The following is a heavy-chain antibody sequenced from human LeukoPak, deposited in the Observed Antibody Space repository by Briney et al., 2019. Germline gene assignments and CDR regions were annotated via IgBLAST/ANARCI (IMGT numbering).Heavy chain of an antibody. Sequence: SETLSLTCAVYGGSFSGYYWSWIRQPPGKGLEWIGEINHSGSTNYNPSLKSRVTISVDTSKNQFSLKLSSVTAADTAVYYCAREGHYYDSSGYATFDYWGQGTLVTVSS. V-gene: IGHV4-34*01. J-gene: IGHJ4*02. CDR1: GGSFSGYY. CDR3: AREGHYYDSSGYATFDY. D-gene: IGHD3-22*01. CDR2: INHSGST.